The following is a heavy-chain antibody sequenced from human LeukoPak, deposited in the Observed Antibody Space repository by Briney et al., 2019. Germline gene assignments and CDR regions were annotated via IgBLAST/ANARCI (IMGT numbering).Heavy chain of an antibody. V-gene: IGHV5-51*01. CDR2: IYPGDSDT. CDR3: ARQWVGATSMVGY. Sequence: GESLKISCKVSGYSFPSYCISWVRQIPVKGLGWMWIIYPGDSDTKYRPSFQGQVTISADKAISTAYLQRSSLKASDTAMYYCARQWVGATSMVGYWGQGTLVTVSS. CDR1: GYSFPSYC. J-gene: IGHJ4*02. D-gene: IGHD1-26*01.